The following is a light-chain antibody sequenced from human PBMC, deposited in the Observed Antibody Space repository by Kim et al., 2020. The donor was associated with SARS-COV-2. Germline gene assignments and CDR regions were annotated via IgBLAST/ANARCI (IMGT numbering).Light chain of an antibody. V-gene: IGKV4-1*01. CDR2: WAS. CDR3: QQYYSSPQT. J-gene: IGKJ2*01. CDR1: QSVLYSSNNKNC. Sequence: DIVMTQSPDSLAVSLGERATINCKSSQSVLYSSNNKNCLAWYQQKPGQPPRLLIYWASTRESGVPDRFSASGSGTDFTLTISSLQAEDVAVYYCQQYYSSPQTFGQGTKLEIK.